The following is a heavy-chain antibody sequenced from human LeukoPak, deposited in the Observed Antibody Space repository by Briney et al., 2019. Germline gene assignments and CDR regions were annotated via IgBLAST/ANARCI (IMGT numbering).Heavy chain of an antibody. V-gene: IGHV4-59*01. D-gene: IGHD6-13*01. CDR1: GGSISSYY. CDR2: IYRSAST. CDR3: ARSYSSSWYITQYYYYMDV. Sequence: PSETLSLTCTVSGGSISSYYWSWIRQPPGKGLEWIGYIYRSASTNYNPSLKSRVTISVDTSKNQFSLKLSSVTAADTAVYYCARSYSSSWYITQYYYYMDVWGKGTTVTVSS. J-gene: IGHJ6*03.